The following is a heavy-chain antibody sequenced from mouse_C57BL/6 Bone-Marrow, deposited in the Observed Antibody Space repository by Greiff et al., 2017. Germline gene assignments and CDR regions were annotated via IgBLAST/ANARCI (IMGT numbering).Heavy chain of an antibody. V-gene: IGHV1-22*01. D-gene: IGHD1-1*01. CDR2: INPNNGGT. J-gene: IGHJ4*01. Sequence: EVQLQQSGPELVKPGASVKMSCKASGYTFTDYNMHWVKQSHGKSLEWIGYINPNNGGTSYNQKFKGKATLTVNKSSSTAYMELRSLTSEDSAVYYCARSGKLRRYYYAMDYWGQGTSVTVSS. CDR3: ARSGKLRRYYYAMDY. CDR1: GYTFTDYN.